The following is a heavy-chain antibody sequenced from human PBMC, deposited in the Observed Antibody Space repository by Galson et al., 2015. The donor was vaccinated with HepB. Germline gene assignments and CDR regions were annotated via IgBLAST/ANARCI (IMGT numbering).Heavy chain of an antibody. J-gene: IGHJ3*02. D-gene: IGHD6-13*01. V-gene: IGHV1-69*10. CDR1: GGTFSSYA. Sequence: SVKVSCKASGGTFSSYAISWVRQAPGQGLEWMGGIIPILGIANYAQKFQGRVTITADKSTSTAYMELSSLRSEDTAVYYCARDWDSSSWGLDAFDIWGQGTMVTVSS. CDR3: ARDWDSSSWGLDAFDI. CDR2: IIPILGIA.